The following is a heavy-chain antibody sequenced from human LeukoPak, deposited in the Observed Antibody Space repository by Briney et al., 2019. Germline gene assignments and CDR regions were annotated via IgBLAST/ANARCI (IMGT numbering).Heavy chain of an antibody. D-gene: IGHD3-9*01. CDR1: GGTFSSYA. J-gene: IGHJ5*02. V-gene: IGHV1-69*05. Sequence: SVKVSCKASGGTFSSYAISSVRQAPGQGLEWMGRITPIFGTANYAQKFQGRVTITTDESTSTAYMELSSLRSVDTAVYYCARLKGSILTGYWFDPWGQGTLVTVSS. CDR3: ARLKGSILTGYWFDP. CDR2: ITPIFGTA.